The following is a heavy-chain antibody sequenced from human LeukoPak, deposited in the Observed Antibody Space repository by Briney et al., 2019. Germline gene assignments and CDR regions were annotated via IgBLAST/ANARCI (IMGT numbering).Heavy chain of an antibody. CDR2: IKEDGSQK. J-gene: IGHJ4*02. D-gene: IGHD4-17*01. CDR3: ARDPGYGALDY. Sequence: GSLRLSCAASGFTFRNDWMSWVRQAPGKGLEWVAMIKEDGSQKNYVDSVKGRFTISRDNAKNSLYLQMNSLRAEDTAVYYCARDPGYGALDYWGQGTLVTVSS. CDR1: GFTFRNDW. V-gene: IGHV3-7*01.